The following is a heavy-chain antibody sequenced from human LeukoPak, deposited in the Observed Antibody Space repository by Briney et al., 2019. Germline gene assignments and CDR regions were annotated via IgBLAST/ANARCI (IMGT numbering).Heavy chain of an antibody. CDR2: INHSGST. V-gene: IGHV4-34*01. CDR3: ARPVVPAAIPALWYFDL. CDR1: GGSFSGYY. Sequence: SETLSLTCAVYGGSFSGYYWSWIRQPPGKGLEWIGEINHSGSTNYNPSLKSRVTISVDTSKNQVSLKLSSVTAADTAVYYCARPVVPAAIPALWYFDLWGCGTLVTVSS. D-gene: IGHD2-2*02. J-gene: IGHJ2*01.